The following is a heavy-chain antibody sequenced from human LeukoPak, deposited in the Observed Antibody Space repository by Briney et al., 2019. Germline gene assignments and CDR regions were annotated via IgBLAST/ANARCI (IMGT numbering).Heavy chain of an antibody. CDR3: VKAQCDFWSGLDY. D-gene: IGHD3-3*01. V-gene: IGHV3-64D*09. Sequence: GGSLRPSWSASGFTVSSCPMHWVRQAPGKRLEYDSAISGNGGSTYYADSVKGRFTISRDNSKNTLYLQMSSLRTEDTAIYYCVKAQCDFWSGLDYWGQGTLVTVSS. J-gene: IGHJ4*02. CDR2: ISGNGGST. CDR1: GFTVSSCP.